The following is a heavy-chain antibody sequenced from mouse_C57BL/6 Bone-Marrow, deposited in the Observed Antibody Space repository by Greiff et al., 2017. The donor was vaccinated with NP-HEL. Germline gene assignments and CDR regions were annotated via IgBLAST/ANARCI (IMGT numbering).Heavy chain of an antibody. CDR2: INPNNGGT. V-gene: IGHV1-26*01. D-gene: IGHD1-1*01. CDR3: ARGVTSVVSNYSMDY. Sequence: EVQLQQSGPELVKPGASVKISCKASGYTFTNYYMNWVKQSHGKGLEWIGDINPNNGGTSYNQKFKGKATLTVDKSSSTAYMQLRSLTSEDSAVSYGARGVTSVVSNYSMDYWGQGTSLTVSS. J-gene: IGHJ4*01. CDR1: GYTFTNYY.